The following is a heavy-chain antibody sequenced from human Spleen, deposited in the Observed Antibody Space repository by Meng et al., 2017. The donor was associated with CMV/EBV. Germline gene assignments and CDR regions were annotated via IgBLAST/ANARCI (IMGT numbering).Heavy chain of an antibody. Sequence: GGSLRLSCAASGFTFSSYGMHWVRQAPGKGLEWVAVIWYDGSNKYYADSVKGRFTISRDNSKNTLYLQMNSLRAEDTAVYYCAKEKLGYCSSTSCYGMDVWGQGTTVTVSS. D-gene: IGHD2-2*01. CDR1: GFTFSSYG. V-gene: IGHV3-33*06. CDR2: IWYDGSNK. CDR3: AKEKLGYCSSTSCYGMDV. J-gene: IGHJ6*02.